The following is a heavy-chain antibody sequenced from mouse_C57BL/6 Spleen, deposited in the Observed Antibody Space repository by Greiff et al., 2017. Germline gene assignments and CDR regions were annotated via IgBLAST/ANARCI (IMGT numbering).Heavy chain of an antibody. D-gene: IGHD2-5*01. Sequence: EVKLVESGPGLVKPSQSLSLTCSVTGYSITSGYYWNWIRQFPGNKLEWMGYISYDGSNNYNPSLKNRISITRDTSKNQFFLKLNSVTTEDTATYYCGYSNYRAFDYWGQGTTLTVSS. CDR1: GYSITSGYY. J-gene: IGHJ2*01. CDR3: GYSNYRAFDY. CDR2: ISYDGSN. V-gene: IGHV3-6*01.